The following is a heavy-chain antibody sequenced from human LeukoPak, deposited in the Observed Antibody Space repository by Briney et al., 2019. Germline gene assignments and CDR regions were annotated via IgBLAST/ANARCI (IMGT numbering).Heavy chain of an antibody. V-gene: IGHV7-4-1*02. CDR3: AMGIYDSSGYYYDKFDY. CDR1: GYTFTGYY. D-gene: IGHD3-22*01. J-gene: IGHJ4*02. Sequence: GASVKVSCKASGYTFTGYYMHWVRQAPGQGLEWMGWINTNTGNPTYAQGFTGRFVLSLDTSVSTAYLQISSLKAEDTAVYYCAMGIYDSSGYYYDKFDYWGQGTLVTVSS. CDR2: INTNTGNP.